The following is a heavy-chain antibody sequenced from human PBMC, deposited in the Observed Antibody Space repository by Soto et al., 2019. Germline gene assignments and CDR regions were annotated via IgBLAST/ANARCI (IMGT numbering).Heavy chain of an antibody. CDR3: ARDRVLLYVYYGMDV. CDR2: INHSGST. V-gene: IGHV4-34*01. J-gene: IGHJ6*02. CDR1: GGSFSGYY. D-gene: IGHD2-21*01. Sequence: QVQLQQWGAGLLKPSETLSLTCTVYGGSFSGYYWSWIRQPPGKGLEWIGEINHSGSTNYNPSLKSRVTISVDTSKNQFSLKLSSVTAADTAVYYCARDRVLLYVYYGMDVWGQGTTVTVSS.